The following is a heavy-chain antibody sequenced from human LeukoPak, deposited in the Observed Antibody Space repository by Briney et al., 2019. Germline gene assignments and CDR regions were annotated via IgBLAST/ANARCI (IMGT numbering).Heavy chain of an antibody. CDR3: ARDSGDYYDSSGATDY. D-gene: IGHD3-22*01. J-gene: IGHJ4*02. CDR1: GGSISSYY. CDR2: IYTSGST. Sequence: PSETLSLTCTVSGGSISSYYWSWIRQPAGKGLEWIGRIYTSGSTNYNPSLKSRVTMSVDTSKNQFSLKLSSVTAADTAVYYCARDSGDYYDSSGATDYWGQGTLVTVSS. V-gene: IGHV4-4*07.